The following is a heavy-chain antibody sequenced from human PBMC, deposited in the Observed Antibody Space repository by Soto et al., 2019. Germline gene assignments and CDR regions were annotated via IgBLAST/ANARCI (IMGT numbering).Heavy chain of an antibody. CDR2: ISAYNGNT. CDR3: ATDSAMIGGMDV. Sequence: ASVKVSCKASGYTFTSYGISWVRKAPGQGLEWMGWISAYNGNTNYAQKFQGRVTMTADTSTNTAYMELRSLRSEDTAVYYCATDSAMIGGMDVWGQGTTVTVSS. J-gene: IGHJ6*02. D-gene: IGHD3-22*01. CDR1: GYTFTSYG. V-gene: IGHV1-18*01.